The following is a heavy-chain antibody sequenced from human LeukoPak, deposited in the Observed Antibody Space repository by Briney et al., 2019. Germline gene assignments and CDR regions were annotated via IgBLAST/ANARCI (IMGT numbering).Heavy chain of an antibody. J-gene: IGHJ6*02. CDR2: INPNSGGT. V-gene: IGHV1-2*06. D-gene: IGHD3-3*01. CDR3: ARDHGIFGVVIFYYYYGMDV. CDR1: GYTFTGYY. Sequence: PLASVKVSCKASGYTFTGYYMHWVRQAPGQGLEWMGRINPNSGGTNYAQKFQGRVTMTRDTSISTAYMELSRLRSDDTAVYYCARDHGIFGVVIFYYYYGMDVWGQGTTVTVSS.